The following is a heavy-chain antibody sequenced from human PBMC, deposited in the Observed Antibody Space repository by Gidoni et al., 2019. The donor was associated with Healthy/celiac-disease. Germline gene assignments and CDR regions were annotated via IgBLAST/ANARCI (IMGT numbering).Heavy chain of an antibody. V-gene: IGHV3-30*18. J-gene: IGHJ6*03. CDR2: ISYDGSNK. Sequence: QVQLVESGGGVVQPGRSLRLSCAASGFTFSSYGMHWVRQAPGKGLEWVAVISYDGSNKYYADSVKGRFTISRDNSKNTLYLQMNSLRAEDTAVYYCAKAGDMDCSSTSCYVSPPYYYYMDVWGKGTTVTVSS. CDR3: AKAGDMDCSSTSCYVSPPYYYYMDV. CDR1: GFTFSSYG. D-gene: IGHD2-2*01.